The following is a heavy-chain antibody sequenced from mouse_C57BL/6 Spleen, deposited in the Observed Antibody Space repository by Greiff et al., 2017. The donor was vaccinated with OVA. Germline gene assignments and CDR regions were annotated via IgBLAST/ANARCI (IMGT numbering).Heavy chain of an antibody. CDR2: IDPEDGET. CDR3: ARGYYYGSSYEGFFAY. CDR1: GFNIKDYY. Sequence: EVKLEESGAELVKPGASVKLSCTASGFNIKDYYMHWVKQRTEQGLEWIGRIDPEDGETKYAPKFQGKATITADTSSNTAYLQLSSLTSEDTAVYYCARGYYYGSSYEGFFAYWGQGTLVTVSA. J-gene: IGHJ3*01. V-gene: IGHV14-2*01. D-gene: IGHD1-1*01.